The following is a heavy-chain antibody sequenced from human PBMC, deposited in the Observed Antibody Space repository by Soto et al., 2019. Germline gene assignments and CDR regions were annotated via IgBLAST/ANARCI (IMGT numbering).Heavy chain of an antibody. D-gene: IGHD5-12*01. CDR3: ARGTPITYWYFDL. CDR2: INPNSGGT. V-gene: IGHV1-2*04. CDR1: GYTFTGYY. Sequence: QVQLVQSGAEVKKPGASVKVSCKASGYTFTGYYMHWVRQAPGQGLEWMGWINPNSGGTNYAQKFQGWVTMTRDRSSRTAYMELSRLRSADTAVYYCARGTPITYWYFDLWGRGTLVTVSS. J-gene: IGHJ2*01.